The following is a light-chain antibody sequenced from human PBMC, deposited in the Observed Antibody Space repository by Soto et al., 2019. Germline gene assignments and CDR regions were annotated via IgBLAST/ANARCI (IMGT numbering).Light chain of an antibody. Sequence: EIVLTQSPGTLSLYRGETATLSCRASQTVNSIYFAWYQRKPGQAPRLLIYGASDRATGIPDRFSGSGSGTDFTLTISRLEAEDFGVYYCQQYDTSPRTFGQGTKVEIK. CDR2: GAS. CDR1: QTVNSIY. V-gene: IGKV3-20*01. J-gene: IGKJ1*01. CDR3: QQYDTSPRT.